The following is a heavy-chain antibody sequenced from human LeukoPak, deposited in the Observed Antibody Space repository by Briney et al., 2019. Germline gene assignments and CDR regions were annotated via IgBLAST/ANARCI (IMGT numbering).Heavy chain of an antibody. J-gene: IGHJ6*03. D-gene: IGHD6-25*01. CDR1: GFTFSGYS. CDR3: AKAAYYYYMDV. CDR2: ISSDGGST. Sequence: GGSLRLSCAASGFTFSGYSIYWVRQAPGKGLKYVSAISSDGGSTYYANSVKGRFTISRDNSKNTLYLQMGSLRAEDMAVYYCAKAAYYYYMDVWGKGTTVTVSS. V-gene: IGHV3-64*01.